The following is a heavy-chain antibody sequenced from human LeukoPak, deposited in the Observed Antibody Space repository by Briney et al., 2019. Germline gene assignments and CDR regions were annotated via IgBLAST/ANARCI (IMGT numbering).Heavy chain of an antibody. J-gene: IGHJ6*02. V-gene: IGHV3-30*18. CDR3: AKDSYCSSTSCYWGAYYYYGMDV. D-gene: IGHD2-2*01. Sequence: PGMSLRLSCAASRLTFSSYGMHWLRQAPGNGLEWVAVISYDGSNKYYADSVKGRFTISRDNTKNTLYLQMNSLRAEDTAVYYCAKDSYCSSTSCYWGAYYYYGMDVWGQGTTVTVSS. CDR2: ISYDGSNK. CDR1: RLTFSSYG.